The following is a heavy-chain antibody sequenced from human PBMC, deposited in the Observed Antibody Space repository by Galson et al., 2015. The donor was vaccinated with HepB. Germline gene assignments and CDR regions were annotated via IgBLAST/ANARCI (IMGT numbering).Heavy chain of an antibody. V-gene: IGHV3-30*18. CDR2: ISYDGSNK. J-gene: IGHJ6*02. CDR3: AKGVIAISTCYYYGMDV. Sequence: SLRLSCAASGLTFRSYAMGWVRQAPGKGLEWVAVISYDGSNKYYADSVKGRFTISRDNSKNTLYLQMNSLRAEDTAVYYCAKGVIAISTCYYYGMDVWGQGTTVTVSS. D-gene: IGHD2-21*01. CDR1: GLTFRSYA.